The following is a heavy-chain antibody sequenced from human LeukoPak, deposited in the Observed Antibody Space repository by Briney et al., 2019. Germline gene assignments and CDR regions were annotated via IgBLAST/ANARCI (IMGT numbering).Heavy chain of an antibody. CDR2: INHSGST. J-gene: IGHJ4*02. V-gene: IGHV4-34*01. CDR1: GGSFSGYY. D-gene: IGHD5-12*01. CDR3: ARQSGYDFSYFDY. Sequence: PSETLSLTCAVYGGSFSGYYWSWIRQPPGKGLEWIGEINHSGSTNYNPSLKSRVTISVDTSKNQFSLKLSSVTAADTAVYYCARQSGYDFSYFDYWGRGTLVTVSS.